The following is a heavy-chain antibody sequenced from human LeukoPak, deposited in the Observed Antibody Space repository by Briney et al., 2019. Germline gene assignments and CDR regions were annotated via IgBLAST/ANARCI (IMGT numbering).Heavy chain of an antibody. CDR1: GGSFSGYY. J-gene: IGHJ4*02. D-gene: IGHD5-24*01. CDR3: ARGRPERWLHPQPIDH. CDR2: INHSGST. V-gene: IGHV4-34*01. Sequence: PSETLSLTCAVYGGSFSGYYWSWIRQPPGKGLEWIGEINHSGSTNYNPSLKSRVTISVDTSKNQFSLKLSSVTAADTAVYYCARGRPERWLHPQPIDHWGQGTLVTVSS.